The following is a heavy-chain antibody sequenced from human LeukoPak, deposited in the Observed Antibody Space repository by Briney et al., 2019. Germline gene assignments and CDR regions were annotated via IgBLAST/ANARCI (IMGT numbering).Heavy chain of an antibody. V-gene: IGHV4-59*11. J-gene: IGHJ4*02. CDR1: GGSISSHY. CDR2: IYYSGST. D-gene: IGHD6-13*01. Sequence: SETLSLTCTVSGGSISSHYWSWIRQPPGKGLEWIGYIYYSGSTNYNPSLKSRVTISVDTSKNQFSLNLSSVTAADTAVYYCAREGGSSRNFDYWGQGTLVTVSS. CDR3: AREGGSSRNFDY.